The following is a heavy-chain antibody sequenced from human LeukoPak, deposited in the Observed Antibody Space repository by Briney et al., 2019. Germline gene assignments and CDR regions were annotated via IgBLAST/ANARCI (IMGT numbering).Heavy chain of an antibody. CDR3: ARLSSGSYTRGTFDI. CDR2: LNPNDGHT. D-gene: IGHD1-26*01. V-gene: IGHV1-46*01. J-gene: IGHJ3*02. CDR1: GYTFTNHY. Sequence: GASVKVSCKASGYTFTNHYMHWVRQAPGQGLEWMGILNPNDGHTTYAQMFQGRVTMTGDTSSNTVYMELSSLRYEDTAVYFCARLSSGSYTRGTFDIWGQGTLVTVSS.